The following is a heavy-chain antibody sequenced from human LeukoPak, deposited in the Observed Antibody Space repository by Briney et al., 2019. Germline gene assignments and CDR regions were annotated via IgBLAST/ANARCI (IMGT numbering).Heavy chain of an antibody. CDR3: ARSILRYYFDSSGYYPYYFDY. D-gene: IGHD3-22*01. Sequence: PSETLSLTCAVSGGSISSSNWWSWVRQPPGKGLEWIGEIYHSGSINYKSSLKSRVTMSVDTSKNQFSLKLSSVTAADTAVYYCARSILRYYFDSSGYYPYYFDYWGQGMLVTVSS. V-gene: IGHV4-4*02. CDR2: IYHSGSI. J-gene: IGHJ4*02. CDR1: GGSISSSNW.